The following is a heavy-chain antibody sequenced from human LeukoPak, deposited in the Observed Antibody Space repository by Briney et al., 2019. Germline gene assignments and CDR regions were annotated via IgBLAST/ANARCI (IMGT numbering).Heavy chain of an antibody. CDR2: INPNSGGT. D-gene: IGHD3-3*01. CDR3: ARTGYYVVFGVVTKTLFDY. J-gene: IGHJ4*02. CDR1: GYTFTGYY. V-gene: IGHV1-2*02. Sequence: ASVKVSCKASGYTFTGYYMHWVRQAPGQGLEWMGWINPNSGGTNYAQKFQGRVTMTRDTSISTAYMELSRLRSDDTAVYYCARTGYYVVFGVVTKTLFDYWGQGTLVTVSS.